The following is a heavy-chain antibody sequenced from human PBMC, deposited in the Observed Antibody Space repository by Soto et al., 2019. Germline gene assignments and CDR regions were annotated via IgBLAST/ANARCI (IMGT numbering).Heavy chain of an antibody. CDR1: VGTFSSYT. CDR3: AGAASYSDSSGYYYRYFDL. V-gene: IGHV1-69*02. D-gene: IGHD3-22*01. CDR2: IIPILGIA. J-gene: IGHJ2*01. Sequence: QVQLVHSGVDVKKPGSSVKVSCKASVGTFSSYTISWVRQAPGQGLEWMGRIIPILGIANYAHKFQGRVTITADKTTCTAYMALSSLRSEDTAVYYCAGAASYSDSSGYYYRYFDLWGRGTLVTVSS.